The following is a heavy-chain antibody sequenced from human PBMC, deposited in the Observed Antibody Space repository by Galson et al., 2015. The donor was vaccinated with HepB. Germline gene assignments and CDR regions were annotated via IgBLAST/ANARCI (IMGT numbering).Heavy chain of an antibody. CDR1: GFTFSSYW. J-gene: IGHJ4*02. CDR3: ARGRESGWQYTLGY. CDR2: INSDESST. D-gene: IGHD6-19*01. V-gene: IGHV3-74*03. Sequence: SLRLSCAASGFTFSSYWMHWVRQGPGTGLVWVSRINSDESSTTYADSVKGRFTIYRDNAKNTVYLQMNSLRAEDTAVYYCARGRESGWQYTLGYWGQGTLVSVSS.